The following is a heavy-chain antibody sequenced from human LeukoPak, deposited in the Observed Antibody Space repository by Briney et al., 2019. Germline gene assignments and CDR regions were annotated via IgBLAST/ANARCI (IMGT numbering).Heavy chain of an antibody. CDR3: AKDRGYTGYDSGGIDF. CDR2: ISYGDGTA. CDR1: GFTFRSYA. J-gene: IGHJ4*02. V-gene: IGHV3-23*01. D-gene: IGHD5-12*01. Sequence: GGSLRLSCAASGFTFRSYAMNWVRQSPGKGLEWVSSISYGDGTAFYAGSVKGRFTVSRDNSRSTLYLQMASLRVEDTAVYYCAKDRGYTGYDSGGIDFWGQGILVTVSS.